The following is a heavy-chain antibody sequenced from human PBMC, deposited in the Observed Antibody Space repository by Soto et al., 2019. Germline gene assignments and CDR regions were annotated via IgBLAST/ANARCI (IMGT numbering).Heavy chain of an antibody. CDR1: GGSISDDTYY. CDR2: ISYSGTS. D-gene: IGHD2-2*01. J-gene: IGHJ5*02. Sequence: QLQLQESGPGLVKPSETLSLTCTVSGGSISDDTYYWGWIRQPPGKGLEGIGSISYSGTSSYNPSLKSRVTLSVETSKTQLSLRRSSVIAADTAVYYCARLHCSSPNCVPLDPWGQGTLVIVSS. CDR3: ARLHCSSPNCVPLDP. V-gene: IGHV4-39*01.